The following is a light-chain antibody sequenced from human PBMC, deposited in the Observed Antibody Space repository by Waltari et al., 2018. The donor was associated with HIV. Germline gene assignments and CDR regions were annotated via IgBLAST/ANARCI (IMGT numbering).Light chain of an antibody. Sequence: SPGERAILSCRASESVSRTYLAWYQQKPGQAPRLLISGGSNSATGIPDRFRGSGSGTDFTLTISRLEPEDFSVYYCQQYGGSPIFTFGPGTKVEIK. CDR2: GGS. V-gene: IGKV3-20*01. CDR1: ESVSRTY. CDR3: QQYGGSPIFT. J-gene: IGKJ3*01.